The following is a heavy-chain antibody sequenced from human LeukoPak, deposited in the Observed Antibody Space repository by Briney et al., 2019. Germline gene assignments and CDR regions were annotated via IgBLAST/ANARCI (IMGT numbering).Heavy chain of an antibody. Sequence: SETLSLTCAVYGGSFSGYYWNWIRQPPGKGLEWIGEINHSGSTNYNPSLKSRVTISVDTSKNQFSLKLTSVTAADTAVYYCARRGSLHSPANPWGQGTLVTVSS. CDR1: GGSFSGYY. CDR2: INHSGST. D-gene: IGHD4-23*01. V-gene: IGHV4-34*01. J-gene: IGHJ5*02. CDR3: ARRGSLHSPANP.